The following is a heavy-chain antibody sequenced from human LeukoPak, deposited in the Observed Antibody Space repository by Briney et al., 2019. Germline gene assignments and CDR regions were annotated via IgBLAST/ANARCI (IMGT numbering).Heavy chain of an antibody. D-gene: IGHD3-9*01. CDR1: GGSISSGGYY. CDR3: ARDGRLGLDY. V-gene: IGHV4-31*03. J-gene: IGHJ4*02. Sequence: SQTLSLTCTVSGGSISSGGYYWSWIRQHPGKGLEWIGYIYYSGSTYYNPSLKSRVTISVGTSKNQFSLKLSSVTAADTAVYYCARDGRLGLDYWGQGTLVTVSS. CDR2: IYYSGST.